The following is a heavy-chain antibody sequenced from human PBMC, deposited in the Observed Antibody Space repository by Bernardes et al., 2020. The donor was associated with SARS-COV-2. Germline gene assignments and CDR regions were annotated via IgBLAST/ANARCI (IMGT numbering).Heavy chain of an antibody. J-gene: IGHJ4*02. V-gene: IGHV3-48*02. Sequence: GSLRLSCAASGFTFSTYSMNWVRQAPGKGLEWVVYISSSSSSIYYADSVKGRFTISRDNAKNSLYLQMNSLRDEDTAMYYCARVVENNSAYYSTPYDYWGQGTLVTVSS. CDR3: ARVVENNSAYYSTPYDY. CDR1: GFTFSTYS. D-gene: IGHD3-22*01. CDR2: ISSSSSSI.